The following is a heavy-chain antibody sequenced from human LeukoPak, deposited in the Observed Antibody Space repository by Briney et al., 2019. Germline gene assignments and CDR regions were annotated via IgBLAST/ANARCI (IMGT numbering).Heavy chain of an antibody. Sequence: GGSLRLSCAASGFTFSSCATSWVRQAPGKGLEWLSAIVGSGSITYYADSVKGRFTISRDNAKNSLSLQMNSLRAEDTAVYYCARDSSSRGPYYFDYWGQGTLVTVSS. J-gene: IGHJ4*02. D-gene: IGHD3-10*01. CDR2: IVGSGSIT. CDR1: GFTFSSCA. CDR3: ARDSSSRGPYYFDY. V-gene: IGHV3-23*01.